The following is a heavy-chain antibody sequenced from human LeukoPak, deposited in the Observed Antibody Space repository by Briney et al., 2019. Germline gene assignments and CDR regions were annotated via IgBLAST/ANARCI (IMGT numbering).Heavy chain of an antibody. D-gene: IGHD1-26*01. Sequence: ASVKVSCKASGYTFTSYYMHWVRQAPGQGLEWMGIINPSGCSTSYAQKFQGRVTMTRDTSTRTVYMELSSLRSEHGPVFFCARDPYSGSYPHFDYGGQGTLVSVST. CDR2: INPSGCST. J-gene: IGHJ4*02. V-gene: IGHV1-46*01. CDR1: GYTFTSYY. CDR3: ARDPYSGSYPHFDY.